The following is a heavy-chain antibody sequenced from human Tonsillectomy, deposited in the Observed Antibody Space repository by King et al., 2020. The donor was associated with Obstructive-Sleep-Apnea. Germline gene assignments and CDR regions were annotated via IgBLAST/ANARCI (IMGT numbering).Heavy chain of an antibody. J-gene: IGHJ5*02. CDR3: AKGGNYYDSSAYSPS. D-gene: IGHD3-22*01. CDR2: ISWNSGSI. V-gene: IGHV3-9*01. CDR1: GFTFDDYA. Sequence: VQLVESGGGLVQPGRSLRLSCAASGFTFDDYAMHWVRQAPGKGLEWVSGISWNSGSIGYADSVKGRFTISRENAKNSLYLQMNSLRAEDTALYYCAKGGNYYDSSAYSPSWGQGTLVTVSS.